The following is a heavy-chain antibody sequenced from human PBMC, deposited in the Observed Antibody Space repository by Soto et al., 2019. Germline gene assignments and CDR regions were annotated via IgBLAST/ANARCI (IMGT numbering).Heavy chain of an antibody. CDR2: ISGSGDST. Sequence: PRGSLRLFCAVSGFTFNIYALNWVRQAPGKGLEWVSTISGSGDSTYYADSVKGRFSISRDNSKNTLFLQMSSLRAEDTAIYYCAKGPRSFDYWGQGTLVTVSS. V-gene: IGHV3-23*01. CDR3: AKGPRSFDY. CDR1: GFTFNIYA. J-gene: IGHJ4*02.